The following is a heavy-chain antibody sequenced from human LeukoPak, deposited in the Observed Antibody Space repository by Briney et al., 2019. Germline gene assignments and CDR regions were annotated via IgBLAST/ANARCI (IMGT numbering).Heavy chain of an antibody. CDR1: GFTFNAFG. V-gene: IGHV3-48*01. Sequence: GESLSLSCAASGFTFNAFGMNWVRQAPGKGLEWVSYIGTTSGAVYYADSVKGRFTISRDSAKNSLYLQMNSLRAEDTAVYYCARFRTWGDKAFDYWGQGTLVTVSS. CDR3: ARFRTWGDKAFDY. CDR2: IGTTSGAV. J-gene: IGHJ4*02. D-gene: IGHD2-21*02.